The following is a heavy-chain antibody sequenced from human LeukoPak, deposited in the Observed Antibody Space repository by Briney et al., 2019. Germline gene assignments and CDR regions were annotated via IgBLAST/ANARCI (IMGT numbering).Heavy chain of an antibody. CDR3: AGGDGVYVY. V-gene: IGHV3-53*01. D-gene: IGHD5/OR15-5a*01. CDR2: IYFGGTT. Sequence: PGGSLRLSCAASGLTVSSNYMTWVRQAPGQGLEWVSVIYFGGTTYYADSVKGRFTISRDNSKNTVYLQMNSLRVEDTAVYYCAGGDGVYVYWGQGTLVTVSS. CDR1: GLTVSSNY. J-gene: IGHJ4*02.